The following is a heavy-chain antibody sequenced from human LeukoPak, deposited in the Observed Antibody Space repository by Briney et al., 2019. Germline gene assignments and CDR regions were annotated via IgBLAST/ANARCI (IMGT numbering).Heavy chain of an antibody. D-gene: IGHD3-22*01. CDR3: ARAPTYYYDSSGNNWFDP. V-gene: IGHV3-7*01. J-gene: IGHJ5*02. CDR2: IKQDGSEK. Sequence: GGSLRLSCAASGFTFSSYWMSWVRQAPGKGLEWVANIKQDGSEKYYVDSVKGRFTISRDNAKNSLYLQMNSLRAEDTAVYYCARAPTYYYDSSGNNWFDPWGQGTLVTVSS. CDR1: GFTFSSYW.